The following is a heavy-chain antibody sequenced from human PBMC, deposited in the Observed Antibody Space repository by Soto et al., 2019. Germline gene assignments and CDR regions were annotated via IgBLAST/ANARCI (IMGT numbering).Heavy chain of an antibody. V-gene: IGHV1-69*02. J-gene: IGHJ3*02. CDR3: AVEPYGSAPLYI. Sequence: SMKVSCMAAGGNFSSYTIRLVRQAPGQGLEWMGRIIPILDIANYAQKFQGRVTITADKSTSTAYMELSSLRSEDTAVYYCAVEPYGSAPLYIWGQGTMVTVSS. CDR1: GGNFSSYT. CDR2: IIPILDIA. D-gene: IGHD3-10*01.